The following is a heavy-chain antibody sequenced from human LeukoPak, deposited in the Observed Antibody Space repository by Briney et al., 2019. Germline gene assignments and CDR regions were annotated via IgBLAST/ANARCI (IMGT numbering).Heavy chain of an antibody. V-gene: IGHV3-53*01. Sequence: GGSLRLSCAASGFTVSSNYMSWVRQAPGKGLEWVSVIYSGGSTYYADSVKGRFTISRDNSKNTLYLQMNSLRAEDTAVYYCARDKVLRYFAYWGQGTLVTVSS. D-gene: IGHD3-9*01. J-gene: IGHJ4*02. CDR3: ARDKVLRYFAY. CDR2: IYSGGST. CDR1: GFTVSSNY.